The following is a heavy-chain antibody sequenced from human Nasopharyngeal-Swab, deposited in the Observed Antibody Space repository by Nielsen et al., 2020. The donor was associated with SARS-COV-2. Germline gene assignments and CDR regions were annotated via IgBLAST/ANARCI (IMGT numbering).Heavy chain of an antibody. CDR2: ISAYNGNT. J-gene: IGHJ4*02. Sequence: ASVKVSCKASGYTFTSYGISWVRQAAGQGLEWMGWISAYNGNTNYAQKLQGRVTMTTDTSTSTAYMELRSLRSDDTAVYYCARDRRGRYYDSSGYYFPFDYWGQGTLVTVSS. CDR1: GYTFTSYG. CDR3: ARDRRGRYYDSSGYYFPFDY. V-gene: IGHV1-18*01. D-gene: IGHD3-22*01.